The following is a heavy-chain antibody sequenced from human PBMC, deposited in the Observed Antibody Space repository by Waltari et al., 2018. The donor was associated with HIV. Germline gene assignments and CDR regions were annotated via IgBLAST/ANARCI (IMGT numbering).Heavy chain of an antibody. CDR3: ARSYDYGGNPIYYGMDV. CDR2: TNPNRGNT. J-gene: IGHJ6*02. D-gene: IGHD4-17*01. Sequence: QVQLVQSGAEVKKPGASVKVSCKASGYTFTSYDINWVRQATGQGLEWMGWTNPNRGNTGYAQKFQGRVTMTRNTSISTAYMELSSLRSEDTAVYYCARSYDYGGNPIYYGMDVWGQGTTVTVSS. CDR1: GYTFTSYD. V-gene: IGHV1-8*01.